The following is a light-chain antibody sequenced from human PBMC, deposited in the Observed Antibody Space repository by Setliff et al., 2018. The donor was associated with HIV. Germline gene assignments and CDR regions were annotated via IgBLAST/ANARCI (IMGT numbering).Light chain of an antibody. CDR1: SSDVGGFNS. J-gene: IGLJ1*01. Sequence: QSVLTQPASVSGSPGQSIAISCTGSSSDVGGFNSVSWYQQHPDKAPKLIVYEVTNRPPEVSDRFFGSKSGNTASLTISGLQTEDEADYYCLSYTTTTPSPYVFGTGTKVTVL. V-gene: IGLV2-14*03. CDR2: EVT. CDR3: LSYTTTTPSPYV.